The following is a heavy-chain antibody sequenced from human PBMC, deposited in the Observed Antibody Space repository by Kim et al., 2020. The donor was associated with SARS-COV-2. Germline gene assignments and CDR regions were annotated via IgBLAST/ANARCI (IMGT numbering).Heavy chain of an antibody. D-gene: IGHD4-17*01. J-gene: IGHJ4*01. V-gene: IGHV7-4-1*04. CDR3: AREYSTTTVPLSF. CDR1: GYGLTGYG. CDR2: INTNTGNP. Sequence: ASVKVSCKASGYGLTGYGLNWVRQAPGQGLEWMGWINTNTGNPTYAQGFAGRFVFSLDTSVNMAYLQISSLKAEDTAVYYCAREYSTTTVPLSFWGHGTLVTVSS.